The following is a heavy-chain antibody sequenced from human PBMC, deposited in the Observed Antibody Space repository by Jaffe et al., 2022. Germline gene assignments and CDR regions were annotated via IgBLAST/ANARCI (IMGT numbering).Heavy chain of an antibody. Sequence: QVQLVESGGGVVQPGGSLRLSCAASGFTFSSYGMHWVRQSPGRGLEWVAFIRYDGSNEYYTDSVKGRITISRDNSKNTLSLQMNSLRPEDTAVYYCAKEIFGDYGGGNAFDIWGQGTMVTVSS. V-gene: IGHV3-30*02. CDR2: IRYDGSNE. J-gene: IGHJ3*02. CDR1: GFTFSSYG. D-gene: IGHD4-17*01. CDR3: AKEIFGDYGGGNAFDI.